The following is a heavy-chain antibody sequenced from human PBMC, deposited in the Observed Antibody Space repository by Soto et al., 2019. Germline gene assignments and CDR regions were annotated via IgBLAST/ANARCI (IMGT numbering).Heavy chain of an antibody. CDR2: SRSKADGGTT. V-gene: IGHV3-15*07. D-gene: IGHD4-4*01. J-gene: IGHJ4*02. Sequence: EVQLVESGGGLVKPGGSLRLSCAAAGFTFNNAWMNWVRQAPGKGLEWVGRSRSKADGGTTDYAAPVKDTFTISRDDSKHTLHLQMNSLKTEDTAVYYCTTEPDYSNYFDYWGQGTLVTVSS. CDR3: TTEPDYSNYFDY. CDR1: GFTFNNAW.